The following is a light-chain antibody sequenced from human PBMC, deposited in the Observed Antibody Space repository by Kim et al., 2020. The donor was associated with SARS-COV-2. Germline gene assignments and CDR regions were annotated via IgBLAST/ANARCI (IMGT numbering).Light chain of an antibody. J-gene: IGKJ1*01. Sequence: VSPWESATLSCRASQSVSSNLAWYQQKPGQAPRLHIYGASTRATGIPARFSGSGSGTEFTLTISSLQSEDFAVYYCQQYNNWPETFGQGTKVDIK. CDR2: GAS. CDR1: QSVSSN. CDR3: QQYNNWPET. V-gene: IGKV3-15*01.